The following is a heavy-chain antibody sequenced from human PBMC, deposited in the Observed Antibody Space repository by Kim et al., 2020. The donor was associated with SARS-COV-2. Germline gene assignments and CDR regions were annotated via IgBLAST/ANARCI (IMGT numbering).Heavy chain of an antibody. CDR2: INHSGST. Sequence: SETLSLTCAVYGVSFSGYYWSWIRQPPGKGLEWIGEINHSGSTNYNPSLKSRVTISVDTSKNQFSLKLSSVTAADTAVYYGARGFRGAVAFGILGQGTMV. J-gene: IGHJ3*02. CDR3: ARGFRGAVAFGI. V-gene: IGHV4-34*01. D-gene: IGHD3-16*01. CDR1: GVSFSGYY.